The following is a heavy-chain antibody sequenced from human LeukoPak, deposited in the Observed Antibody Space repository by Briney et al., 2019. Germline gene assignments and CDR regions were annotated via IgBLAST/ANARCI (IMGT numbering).Heavy chain of an antibody. J-gene: IGHJ4*02. CDR2: IYPRDGST. V-gene: IGHV1-46*01. CDR3: ARDQEGFDY. CDR1: GGTFSSYA. Sequence: ASVKVSCKASGGTFSSYAISWVRQAPGQGLEWMGMIYPRDGSTSYAQKFQGRVTVTRDTSTSTVHMELSGLRSEDTAVYYCARDQEGFDYWGQGTLVTVSS.